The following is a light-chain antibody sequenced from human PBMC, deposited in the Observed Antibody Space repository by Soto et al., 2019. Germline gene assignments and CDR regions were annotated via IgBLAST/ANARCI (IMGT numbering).Light chain of an antibody. Sequence: DIQMTQSPSTLSASVGDRVTITCRASQSISSWLAWYQQKPGKAPKLLIYDASSLASGIPSKFRGSGSGTEFTLIISSLQHDDFATYYCQQYNSYSEFGQGTKVEIK. CDR1: QSISSW. CDR3: QQYNSYSE. CDR2: DAS. J-gene: IGKJ1*01. V-gene: IGKV1-5*01.